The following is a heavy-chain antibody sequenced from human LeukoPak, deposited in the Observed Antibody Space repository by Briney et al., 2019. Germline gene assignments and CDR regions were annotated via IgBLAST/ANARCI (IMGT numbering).Heavy chain of an antibody. CDR2: ISWNSGSI. D-gene: IGHD2-2*01. J-gene: IGHJ5*02. CDR1: GFTFDDYA. V-gene: IGHV3-9*01. Sequence: PGGSLRLSCAASGFTFDDYAMHWVRQAPGKGLEWVSGISWNSGSIGYADSVKGRFTISRDNAKNSLYLQMNSLRAEDTALYYCAKAPGPLISTSYVQTNWFDPWGQGTLVTVSS. CDR3: AKAPGPLISTSYVQTNWFDP.